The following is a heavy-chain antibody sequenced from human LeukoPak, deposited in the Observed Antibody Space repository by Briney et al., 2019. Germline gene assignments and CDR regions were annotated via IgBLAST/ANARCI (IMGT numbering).Heavy chain of an antibody. J-gene: IGHJ6*04. Sequence: GESLKISCKGSGYSFTSHWIGWVRQMPGKGLEWMGIIDPSDSDIRYNLPFEGQVTISADRSISTSYLQWSSLKASDTAIYYCARSSASYHFAMDVWGKGTAVTVSS. CDR1: GYSFTSHW. D-gene: IGHD3-10*01. V-gene: IGHV5-51*01. CDR3: ARSSASYHFAMDV. CDR2: IDPSDSDI.